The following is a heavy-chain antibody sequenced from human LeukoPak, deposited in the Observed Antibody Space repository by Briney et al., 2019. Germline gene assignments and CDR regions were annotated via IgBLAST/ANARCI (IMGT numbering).Heavy chain of an antibody. CDR1: GRSISSNY. J-gene: IGHJ4*02. CDR3: VRVTDWDDLDY. V-gene: IGHV4-59*01. Sequence: SETLSLTFSVSGRSISSNYWTWIRQPPGKGLEWIGNIYYSGGTSYNPSLKSHVTISVDRSKNQFSLKWVSVTPADTAVYYCVRVTDWDDLDYWGPGTLVTVSS. CDR2: IYYSGGT. D-gene: IGHD1-1*01.